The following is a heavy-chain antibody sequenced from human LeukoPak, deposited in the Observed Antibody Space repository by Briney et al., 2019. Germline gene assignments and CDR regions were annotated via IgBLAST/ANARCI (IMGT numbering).Heavy chain of an antibody. D-gene: IGHD5-12*01. J-gene: IGHJ4*02. V-gene: IGHV4-59*01. CDR2: IYYSGST. CDR1: GGSINTYY. CDR3: ARGGGYEMPRVFDY. Sequence: SETLSLTCTVSGGSINTYYWSWIRHSPGQGLEWIGYIYYSGSTNYNPSLKRRITISIDTSKNQFSLKLRSVTAADTAVYYCARGGGYEMPRVFDYWGQGTLVTVSS.